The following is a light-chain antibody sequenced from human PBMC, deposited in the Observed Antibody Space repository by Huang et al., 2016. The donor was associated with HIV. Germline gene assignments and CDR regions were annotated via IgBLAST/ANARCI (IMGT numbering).Light chain of an antibody. CDR3: QQRSNWFT. CDR2: DAP. CDR1: QSVSTY. V-gene: IGKV3-11*01. Sequence: EIVLTQSPATLSLSPGERAPLSCRASQSVSTYLAWYQHKPGQAPRLLIYDAPTRATGIPARFSGSGSGTYFTLTISSLEPEDFAVYYCQQRSNWFTFGPGTKVDFK. J-gene: IGKJ3*01.